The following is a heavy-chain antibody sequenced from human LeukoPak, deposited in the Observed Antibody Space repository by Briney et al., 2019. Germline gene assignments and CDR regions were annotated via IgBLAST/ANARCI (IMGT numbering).Heavy chain of an antibody. D-gene: IGHD4-23*01. V-gene: IGHV1-69*05. Sequence: SVKVSCKASGGTFSSYAISWVRQAPGQGLEWTGRIIPIFGTANYAQKFQGRVTIATDESTSTAYMELSSLRSEDTAVCYCARDDYGGTDAFDIWGQGTMVTVSS. CDR3: ARDDYGGTDAFDI. CDR1: GGTFSSYA. J-gene: IGHJ3*02. CDR2: IIPIFGTA.